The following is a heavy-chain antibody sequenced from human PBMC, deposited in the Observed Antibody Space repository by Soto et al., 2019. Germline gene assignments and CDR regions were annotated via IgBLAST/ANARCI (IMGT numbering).Heavy chain of an antibody. CDR1: GGSFGNSA. CDR2: FIPVYRTL. D-gene: IGHD3-3*01. J-gene: IGHJ4*02. Sequence: QVQLVQSGAEVKKPGSSVKVSCKASGGSFGNSAINWLRQTPGQGLGWLGGFIPVYRTLNYAQKFQGTVTITADESTGTAYMTLSSLASDDTAVYYCATGVIWIGYFTVDSWGQGTRVTVSS. CDR3: ATGVIWIGYFTVDS. V-gene: IGHV1-69*01.